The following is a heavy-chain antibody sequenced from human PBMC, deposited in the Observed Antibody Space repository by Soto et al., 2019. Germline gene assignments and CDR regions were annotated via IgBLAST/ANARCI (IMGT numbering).Heavy chain of an antibody. Sequence: SVKVSCKASGGTFSSYAISWVRQAPGKGLEWMGGFIPIFGTTNYAQKFQGRVTMTEDTSTSTAYMELSSLRSEDTAVYYCATGRYGDYGHWGQGTLVTVSS. CDR1: GGTFSSYA. CDR2: FIPIFGTT. D-gene: IGHD4-17*01. CDR3: ATGRYGDYGH. V-gene: IGHV1-69*06. J-gene: IGHJ4*02.